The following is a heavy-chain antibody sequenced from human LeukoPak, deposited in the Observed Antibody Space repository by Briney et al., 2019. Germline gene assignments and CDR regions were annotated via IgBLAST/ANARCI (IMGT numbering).Heavy chain of an antibody. Sequence: SETLSLTCTVSGGSISSGDYYWSWIRQPPGKGPEWIGYIYYSGSTYYNPSLKSRVTISVDTSKNQSSLKLSSVTAADTAVYYCATNIPHDAFDIWGQGTMVTVSS. D-gene: IGHD2-21*01. J-gene: IGHJ3*02. CDR1: GGSISSGDYY. CDR3: ATNIPHDAFDI. CDR2: IYYSGST. V-gene: IGHV4-30-4*01.